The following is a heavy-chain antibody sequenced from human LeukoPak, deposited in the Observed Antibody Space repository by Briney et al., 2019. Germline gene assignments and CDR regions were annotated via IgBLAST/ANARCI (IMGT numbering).Heavy chain of an antibody. CDR2: ISAYNGNT. D-gene: IGHD3-10*01. V-gene: IGHV1-18*01. CDR3: ARSGRGYYGSGSSRGWFDP. Sequence: VKVSCKASGYTFTSYGISWVRQAPGQGLEWMGWISAYNGNTNYAQKLQGRVTMTTDTSTSTAYMELRSLRSDDTAVYYCARSGRGYYGSGSSRGWFDPWGQGTLVTVSS. J-gene: IGHJ5*02. CDR1: GYTFTSYG.